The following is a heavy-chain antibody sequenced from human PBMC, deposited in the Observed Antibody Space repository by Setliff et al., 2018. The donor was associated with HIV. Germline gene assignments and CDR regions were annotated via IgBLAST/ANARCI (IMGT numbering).Heavy chain of an antibody. CDR2: IYTTGST. Sequence: SETLSLTCTVSGGSISSSSYYWSWIRQPAGKGLEWIGHIYTTGSTNYNPSLKSRVTISVDTSNNQFSLRLTSMTAADTAVYYCAKTSVGATGLYAFDIWGQGTMVTVSS. V-gene: IGHV4-61*09. J-gene: IGHJ3*02. CDR3: AKTSVGATGLYAFDI. D-gene: IGHD1-26*01. CDR1: GGSISSSSYY.